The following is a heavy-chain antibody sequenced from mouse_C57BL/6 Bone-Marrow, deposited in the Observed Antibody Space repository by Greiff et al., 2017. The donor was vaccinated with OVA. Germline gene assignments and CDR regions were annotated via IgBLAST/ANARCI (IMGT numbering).Heavy chain of an antibody. CDR3: TRAWGLRRPYYAMDY. CDR2: ISSGGDYI. CDR1: GFTFSSYA. J-gene: IGHJ4*01. V-gene: IGHV5-9-1*02. D-gene: IGHD2-4*01. Sequence: EVKLMESGEGLVKPGGSLKLSCAASGFTFSSYAMSWVRQTPEKRLEWVAYISSGGDYIYYADTVKGRFTISRDNARNTLYLQMSSLKSEDTAMYYCTRAWGLRRPYYAMDYWGQGTSVTVSS.